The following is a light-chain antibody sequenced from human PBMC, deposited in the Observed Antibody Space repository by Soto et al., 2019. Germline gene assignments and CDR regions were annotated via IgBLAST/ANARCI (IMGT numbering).Light chain of an antibody. CDR1: QSVSSSY. CDR3: QQFSSYTLT. J-gene: IGKJ4*01. Sequence: ENVXTQSPGTLSLSPGERATLSCGASQSVSSSYLAWYQQKPGQAPRLLIYGASSRATGIPDRFSGSGSGTDGTLTISRLQTEDGAVYYCQQFSSYTLTFGGGTKVDI. V-gene: IGKV3-20*01. CDR2: GAS.